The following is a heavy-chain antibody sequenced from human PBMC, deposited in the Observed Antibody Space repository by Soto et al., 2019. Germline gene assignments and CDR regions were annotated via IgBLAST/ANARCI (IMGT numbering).Heavy chain of an antibody. CDR3: ARSSGYDSRFDY. CDR2: ITSSSSYI. V-gene: IGHV3-21*01. D-gene: IGHD5-12*01. J-gene: IGHJ4*02. CDR1: GFTFSTYI. Sequence: PGGSLRLSCAASGFTFSTYIMNLVRQAPGKGLEWVSSITSSSSYIYYADSVKGRFTISRDNAKNSLYLQMNSLRAEDTALYYCARSSGYDSRFDYWGQGALVTVSS.